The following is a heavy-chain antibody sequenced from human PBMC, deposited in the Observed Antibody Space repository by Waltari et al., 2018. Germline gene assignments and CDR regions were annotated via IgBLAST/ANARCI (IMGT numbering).Heavy chain of an antibody. J-gene: IGHJ4*02. D-gene: IGHD3-22*01. CDR3: ARGLYYDSSGYPLFDY. CDR1: GGTFSSYA. CDR2: IIPIFGTA. V-gene: IGHV1-69*05. Sequence: QVQLVQSGAEVKKPGSSVKVSCTASGGTFSSYAISWVRQAPGQGLEWMGGIIPIFGTANYAQKFQGRVTSTTDESTSTAYMELSSLRSEDTAVYYCARGLYYDSSGYPLFDYWGQGTLVIVSS.